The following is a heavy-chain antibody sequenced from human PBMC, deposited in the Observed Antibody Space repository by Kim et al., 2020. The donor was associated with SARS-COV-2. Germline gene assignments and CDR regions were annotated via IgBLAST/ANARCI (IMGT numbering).Heavy chain of an antibody. D-gene: IGHD7-27*01. V-gene: IGHV4-39*01. CDR1: GGSISSSSYY. J-gene: IGHJ3*02. CDR3: ARPRLTGDRGDDAFDN. CDR2: ISYGGSS. Sequence: SETLSLTCTVSGGSISSSSYYWGWIRQPPGKGLVWIGSISYGGSSYYNPSLKSRVTISVDTSKNQFSLKLSSVTAADTAVYYCARPRLTGDRGDDAFDNWGQGTMVTVSS.